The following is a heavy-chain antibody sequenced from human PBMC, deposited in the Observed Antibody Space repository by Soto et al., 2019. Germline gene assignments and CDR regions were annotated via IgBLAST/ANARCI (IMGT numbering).Heavy chain of an antibody. CDR2: INHSGST. CDR3: ARYYDILTGYYK. D-gene: IGHD3-9*01. Sequence: WRLILQPTGKGLEWIGEINHSGSTNYNPSLKSRVTISVDTSKNQFSLKLSSVTAADTAVYYCARYYDILTGYYKWGQGTLVTVSS. J-gene: IGHJ4*02. V-gene: IGHV4-34*01.